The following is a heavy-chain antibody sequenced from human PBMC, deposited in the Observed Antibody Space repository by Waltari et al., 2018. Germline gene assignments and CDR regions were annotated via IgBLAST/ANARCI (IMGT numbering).Heavy chain of an antibody. CDR1: GFTVSANS. CDR3: ARGKGSSSSQRYFDS. V-gene: IGHV3-53*02. D-gene: IGHD6-6*01. Sequence: EVQRVETGGGLIQPGGSLRLSCAASGFTVSANSMTWVPQAPGKGLECVSVMYSSGSTYYADSVKGRFTISRDDSNNALYLHMNSLRTEDTAVYYCARGKGSSSSQRYFDSWGQGTLVTVSS. J-gene: IGHJ4*02. CDR2: MYSSGST.